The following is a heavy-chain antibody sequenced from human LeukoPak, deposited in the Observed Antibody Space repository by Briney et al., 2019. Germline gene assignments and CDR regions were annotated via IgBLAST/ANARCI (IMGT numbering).Heavy chain of an antibody. V-gene: IGHV3-23*01. CDR1: GFTFTNHA. D-gene: IGHD2-15*01. CDR2: ISAGDSNI. J-gene: IGHJ4*02. Sequence: GSLRLSCAASGFTFTNHAMSWVRQAPGKGLEWVSSISAGDSNIYYAESVKGRFTISRDNSKSTLNLQINNLRDEDTAVYYCARVPREGYCSGGSCHVFHFDYWGQGTLVTVSS. CDR3: ARVPREGYCSGGSCHVFHFDY.